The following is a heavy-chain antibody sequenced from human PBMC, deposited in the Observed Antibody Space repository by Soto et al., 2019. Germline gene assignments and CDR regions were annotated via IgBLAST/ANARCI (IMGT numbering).Heavy chain of an antibody. CDR2: FDPEDGET. D-gene: IGHD2-15*01. J-gene: IGHJ3*02. CDR3: ATAQDIVVVVAATGFAFDI. CDR1: GYTRSEVA. Sequence: ASVKVSCKVSGYTRSEVAMHWVRQAPGKGLEWMGGFDPEDGETIYAQKFQGRVTMTEDTSTDTAYMELSSLRSEDTAVYYCATAQDIVVVVAATGFAFDIWGQGTMVTVSS. V-gene: IGHV1-24*01.